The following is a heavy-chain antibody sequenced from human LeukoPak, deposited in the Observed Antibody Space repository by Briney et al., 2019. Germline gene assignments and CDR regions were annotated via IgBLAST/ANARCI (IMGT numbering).Heavy chain of an antibody. D-gene: IGHD2-15*01. CDR3: ARPPRPSGGYMDV. CDR1: GFTLSSYA. Sequence: GGSLRLSCAGSGFTLSSYAMSWVHQAPGKGLKWVSAISGSGVSTYYADSVKGRFTISRDNSKNTLYLQMNSLRAEDTAVYYCARPPRPSGGYMDVWGTGTTVTVSS. J-gene: IGHJ6*03. CDR2: ISGSGVST. V-gene: IGHV3-23*01.